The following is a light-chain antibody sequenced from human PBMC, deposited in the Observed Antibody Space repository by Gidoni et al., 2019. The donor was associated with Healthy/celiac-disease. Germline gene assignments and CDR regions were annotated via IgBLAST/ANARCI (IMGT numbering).Light chain of an antibody. V-gene: IGLV3-21*02. CDR3: QVWDSSSDHPV. Sequence: SYVLTQPPSVSVAPGQTARITCGGNNIGSKSVHWYQQKPGQAPVLVVYDDSDRPSGITERFSGSNSENTATLTISRVEAGDEADYYCQVWDSSSDHPVFGGGTQLTVL. CDR2: DDS. J-gene: IGLJ7*01. CDR1: NIGSKS.